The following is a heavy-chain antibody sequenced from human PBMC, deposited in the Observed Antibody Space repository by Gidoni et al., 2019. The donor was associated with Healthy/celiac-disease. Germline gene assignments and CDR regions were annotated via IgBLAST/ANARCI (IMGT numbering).Heavy chain of an antibody. CDR3: ARAKLADNNCFDP. D-gene: IGHD6-19*01. CDR1: GGTFSSYT. J-gene: IGHJ5*02. CDR2: IIPVPGIA. Sequence: QVQLVQSGDAVKKPGSPVKVSCKASGGTFSSYTISWVRPAPGQEHEWRGRIIPVPGIAKYAQKFQCRDTITAAKYTHTACMKPGNLGSDYTTVYYCARAKLADNNCFDPWGQGTLVTVSS. V-gene: IGHV1-69*02.